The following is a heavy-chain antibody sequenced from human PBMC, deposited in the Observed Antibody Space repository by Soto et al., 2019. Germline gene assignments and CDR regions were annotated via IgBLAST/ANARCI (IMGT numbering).Heavy chain of an antibody. V-gene: IGHV4-61*01. CDR1: GGSVSSGSYY. J-gene: IGHJ6*02. D-gene: IGHD3-3*01. Sequence: SETLSLTCTVSGGSVSSGSYYWSWIRQPPGKGLEWIGYIYYSGRTNYNPSLKSRVTISVDTSKNQFSLKPSSVTAADTAVYYCARGTGITYYDFWSGYYPDYYYYGMDVWGQGTTVTVSS. CDR2: IYYSGRT. CDR3: ARGTGITYYDFWSGYYPDYYYYGMDV.